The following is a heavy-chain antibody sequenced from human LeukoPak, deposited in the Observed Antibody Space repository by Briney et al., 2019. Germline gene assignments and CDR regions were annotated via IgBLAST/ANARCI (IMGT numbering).Heavy chain of an antibody. CDR3: ARAMIVGGFDP. V-gene: IGHV1-46*01. J-gene: IGHJ5*02. CDR1: GYTFTSYY. Sequence: ALVKVSCKASGYTFTSYYMHWVRQAPGQGLEWMGIIHPSGGSTSYAQKFQGRVSMTRDMSTSTVYMELSSLRSEDTAVYYCARAMIVGGFDPWGQGTLVTVSS. CDR2: IHPSGGST. D-gene: IGHD3-22*01.